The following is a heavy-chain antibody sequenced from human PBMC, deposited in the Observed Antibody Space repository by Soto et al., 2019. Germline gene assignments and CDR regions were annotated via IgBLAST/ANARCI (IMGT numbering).Heavy chain of an antibody. CDR3: ARSDGRY. CDR2: IYYSGST. V-gene: IGHV4-59*01. Sequence: SETQSLTCTVSGGSISSYYWSWIRQPPGKGLERIGYIYYSGSTNYNPSLKSRVTISVDTSKNQFSLKLSSVTAADTAVYYCARSDGRYWGQGTLVTVSS. CDR1: GGSISSYY. J-gene: IGHJ4*02.